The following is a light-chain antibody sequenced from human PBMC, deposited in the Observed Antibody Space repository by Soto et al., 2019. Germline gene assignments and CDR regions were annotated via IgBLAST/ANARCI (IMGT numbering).Light chain of an antibody. Sequence: EIVLTQSPGTLSLSPGERATLSCRASQSLRNNYLAWYQQKPGQTPRLLIHSASSRATGIPDRFSGSGSGTDFTLTISRLEPEDYAVYYCQQFNNSPLTFGGGTKVEIK. V-gene: IGKV3-20*01. CDR1: QSLRNNY. CDR2: SAS. CDR3: QQFNNSPLT. J-gene: IGKJ4*01.